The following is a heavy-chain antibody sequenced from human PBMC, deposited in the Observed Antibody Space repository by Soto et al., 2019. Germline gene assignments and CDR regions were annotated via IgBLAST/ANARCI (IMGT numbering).Heavy chain of an antibody. Sequence: PGGSLRLSCAASGFTFSGYAMSWVRQAPGKGLEWVSAISGSGGSTYYADSVKGRFTISRDNSKNTLYLQMNSLRAEDTAVYYCAKDRSYYYAKPAFDIWGQGTMVTVSS. CDR2: ISGSGGST. CDR3: AKDRSYYYAKPAFDI. V-gene: IGHV3-23*01. J-gene: IGHJ3*02. D-gene: IGHD3-10*01. CDR1: GFTFSGYA.